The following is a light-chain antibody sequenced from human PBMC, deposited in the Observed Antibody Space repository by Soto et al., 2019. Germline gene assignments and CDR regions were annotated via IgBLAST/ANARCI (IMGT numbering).Light chain of an antibody. V-gene: IGKV3-20*01. CDR2: NAS. CDR3: QQCGSSPWT. J-gene: IGKJ1*01. CDR1: QSVSSSY. Sequence: ENVLTQSPDTLSLSPGERATLSCRASQSVSSSYLAWYQQKPGQAPRLRIYNASSRATGIPDRFSGGWSKTDFALTISRLEPEDFAVYYCQQCGSSPWTFGRGTKVDIK.